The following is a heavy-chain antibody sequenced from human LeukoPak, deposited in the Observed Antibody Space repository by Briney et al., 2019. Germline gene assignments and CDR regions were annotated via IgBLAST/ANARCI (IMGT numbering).Heavy chain of an antibody. V-gene: IGHV3-7*01. Sequence: GGSLRLSCAASGFTFGIYWMSWVRQAPGKGLEWVANVKQVGREKFYVDSVKGRFTLSRDNAKNPLYLQMNSLRAEDTAVYYCASEPGIAAAAIDYWGQGTLVTVSS. CDR3: ASEPGIAAAAIDY. CDR1: GFTFGIYW. D-gene: IGHD6-13*01. J-gene: IGHJ4*02. CDR2: VKQVGREK.